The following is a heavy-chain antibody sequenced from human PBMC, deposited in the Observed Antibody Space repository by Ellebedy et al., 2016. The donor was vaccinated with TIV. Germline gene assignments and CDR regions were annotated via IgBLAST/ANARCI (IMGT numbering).Heavy chain of an antibody. CDR2: IISSGTHR. CDR3: ARNCRADYDNVYSSFFDL. J-gene: IGHJ4*02. V-gene: IGHV3-21*01. CDR1: GFTFSDYS. D-gene: IGHD3-22*01. Sequence: GGSLKISCTASGFTFSDYSMSPVRLAPGKRLESVSSIISSGTHRVYGDSVKGRFTISRDSAKNSLYLQMNSLRGEDTAVYFCARNCRADYDNVYSSFFDLWGQGTLVTVS.